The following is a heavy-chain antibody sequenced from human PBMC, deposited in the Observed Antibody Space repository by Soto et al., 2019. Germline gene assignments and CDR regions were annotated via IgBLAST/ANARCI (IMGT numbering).Heavy chain of an antibody. Sequence: GGSLRLSCAASGFKFSNYAMSWVRQAPGKGLEWVSLISATGGGTYYADSVKGRFTISRDNSHNTLYLQVHSLTAEDTAVYYCAKDRRAGGNSAFYFDFWGQGAHVTVS. J-gene: IGHJ4*02. CDR1: GFKFSNYA. D-gene: IGHD3-16*01. CDR2: ISATGGGT. V-gene: IGHV3-23*01. CDR3: AKDRRAGGNSAFYFDF.